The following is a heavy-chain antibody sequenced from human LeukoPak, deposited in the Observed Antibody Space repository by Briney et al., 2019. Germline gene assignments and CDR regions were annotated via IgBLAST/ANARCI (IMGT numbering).Heavy chain of an antibody. D-gene: IGHD3-10*01. CDR3: AREGWFGEPPSHWFNP. J-gene: IGHJ5*02. Sequence: SQTLSLTCAIFGDSVSTKSATWNWIRQSPSRGLEWLGRTYYVSKWFSDYAVSVKSRITITPDTSKNQFSLQLNSVTPEDTAVYCCAREGWFGEPPSHWFNPWGQGNLVTVSS. CDR2: TYYVSKWFS. V-gene: IGHV6-1*01. CDR1: GDSVSTKSAT.